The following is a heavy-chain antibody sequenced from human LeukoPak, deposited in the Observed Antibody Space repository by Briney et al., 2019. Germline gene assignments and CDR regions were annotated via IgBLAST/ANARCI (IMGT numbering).Heavy chain of an antibody. CDR1: GGSISSSSYY. V-gene: IGHV4-39*07. CDR2: IYYSGST. Sequence: PSETLSLTCTVSGGSISSSSYYWGWIRQPPGKGLEWIGSIYYSGSTYYNPSLKSRVTISVDTSKNQFSLKLSSVTAADTAVYYCASLALTPYYYDSSGYNWGQGTLVTVSS. CDR3: ASLALTPYYYDSSGYN. J-gene: IGHJ4*02. D-gene: IGHD3-22*01.